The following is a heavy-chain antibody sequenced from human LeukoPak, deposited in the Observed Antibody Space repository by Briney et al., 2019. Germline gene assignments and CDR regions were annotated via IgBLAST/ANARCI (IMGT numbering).Heavy chain of an antibody. D-gene: IGHD3-22*01. J-gene: IGHJ4*02. CDR2: ISGSGGST. Sequence: GGSLRLSCAASGFTFRSYGMTWVRQAPGKGLEWVSAISGSGGSTYYADSVKGRFTISRDNSKNTLYLRMNSLRAEDTAVYYCARTSRITMIVVVPKPYFDYWGQGTLVTVSS. CDR3: ARTSRITMIVVVPKPYFDY. CDR1: GFTFRSYG. V-gene: IGHV3-23*01.